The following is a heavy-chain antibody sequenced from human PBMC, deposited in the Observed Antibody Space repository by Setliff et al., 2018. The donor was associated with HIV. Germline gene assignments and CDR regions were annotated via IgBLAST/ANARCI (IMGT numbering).Heavy chain of an antibody. Sequence: SETLSLTCAVSGYSISSSYYWGWIRQPPGKGLEWIGSIYHSGSTYYNPSLKSRVSISVDTSKNQFSLKLSSVTAADTAVYYCARHESGRSSSWSNFDYWGQGTLVTVSS. CDR3: ARHESGRSSSWSNFDY. D-gene: IGHD6-13*01. V-gene: IGHV4-38-2*01. CDR1: GYSISSSYY. J-gene: IGHJ4*02. CDR2: IYHSGST.